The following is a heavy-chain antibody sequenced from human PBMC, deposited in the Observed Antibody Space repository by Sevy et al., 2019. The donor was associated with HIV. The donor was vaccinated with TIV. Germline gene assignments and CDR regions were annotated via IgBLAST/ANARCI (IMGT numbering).Heavy chain of an antibody. V-gene: IGHV1-2*02. CDR2: INPGTGGT. CDR1: GYSFTGYY. D-gene: IGHD3-22*01. Sequence: ASVKVSCKASGYSFTGYYVHWLRRAPGQGLEWMGWINPGTGGTYFARRFQDRVTLTTGKSITTAFMELNGLTFEDTAVYYCARMGDYADTSGYYPLKYWGQGTLVTVSS. J-gene: IGHJ4*02. CDR3: ARMGDYADTSGYYPLKY.